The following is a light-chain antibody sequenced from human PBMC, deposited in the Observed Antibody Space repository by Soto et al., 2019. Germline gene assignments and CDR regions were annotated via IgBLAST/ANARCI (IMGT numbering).Light chain of an antibody. CDR1: QSISSW. Sequence: DIQMTQSPSTLSASVGDRVTITCRASQSISSWLAWYQQKPGKAPNLLIYDASSLESGVPSRFSGSGSGTEFTLTISSLQPDDFATYYCQQYKTNPAFGQGTKLEIK. V-gene: IGKV1-5*01. CDR2: DAS. J-gene: IGKJ2*01. CDR3: QQYKTNPA.